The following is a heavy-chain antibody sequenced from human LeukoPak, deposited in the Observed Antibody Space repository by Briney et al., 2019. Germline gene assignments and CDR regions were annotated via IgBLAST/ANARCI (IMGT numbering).Heavy chain of an antibody. D-gene: IGHD2-15*01. Sequence: SETLSLTCTVSGGSISSYYWSWIRQPPGKGLEWIGYIYYSGSTNYNPSLKSRVTISVDTSKNQFSLKLSSVTAADTAVYYCARDKYCSGGSCYSNTNWFDPWGQGTLVTVSS. J-gene: IGHJ5*02. CDR1: GGSISSYY. CDR3: ARDKYCSGGSCYSNTNWFDP. V-gene: IGHV4-59*12. CDR2: IYYSGST.